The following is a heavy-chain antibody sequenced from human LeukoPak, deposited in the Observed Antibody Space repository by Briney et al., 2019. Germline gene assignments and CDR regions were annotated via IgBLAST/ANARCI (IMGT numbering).Heavy chain of an antibody. Sequence: SETLSLTCAVSGGSISSGGYSWSWIRQPPGKGLEWIGYIYHSGSTYYNPSLKSRVTISVDRSKNQFSLKLSSVTAADTAVYYCARGYYGSGSYLDVFDIWGQGTMVTVSS. CDR1: GGSISSGGYS. CDR3: ARGYYGSGSYLDVFDI. CDR2: IYHSGST. V-gene: IGHV4-30-2*01. J-gene: IGHJ3*02. D-gene: IGHD3-10*01.